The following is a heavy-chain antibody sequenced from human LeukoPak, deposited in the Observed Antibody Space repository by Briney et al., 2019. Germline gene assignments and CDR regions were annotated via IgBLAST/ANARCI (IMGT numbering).Heavy chain of an antibody. V-gene: IGHV3-23*01. CDR1: GFTFSSYA. CDR2: ISGSGGST. J-gene: IGHJ4*02. Sequence: PGGSLRLSCAASGFTFSSYAMSWVRQAPGKGLEWVSAISGSGGSTYYAGSVKGRFTISRDNSKNTLYLQMNSLRAEDTDVYYCAKGGYASIAARPSDYWGQGTLVTVSS. CDR3: AKGGYASIAARPSDY. D-gene: IGHD6-6*01.